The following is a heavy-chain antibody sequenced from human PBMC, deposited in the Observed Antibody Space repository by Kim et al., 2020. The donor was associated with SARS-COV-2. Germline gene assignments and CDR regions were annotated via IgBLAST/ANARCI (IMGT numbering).Heavy chain of an antibody. Sequence: SETLSLTCTVSGGSVSSGSYYWSWIRQPPGKGLEWIGYIYYSGSTNYNPSLKSRVTISVDTSKNQFSLKLSSVTAADTAVYYGASIGDPYFWGGPTDYWGQGTLVTVSS. D-gene: IGHD3-3*01. CDR3: ASIGDPYFWGGPTDY. J-gene: IGHJ4*02. CDR2: IYYSGST. V-gene: IGHV4-61*01. CDR1: GGSVSSGSYY.